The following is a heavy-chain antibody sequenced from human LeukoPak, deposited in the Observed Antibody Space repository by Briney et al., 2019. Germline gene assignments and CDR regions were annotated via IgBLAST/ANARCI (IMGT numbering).Heavy chain of an antibody. CDR1: GFTFSSYS. V-gene: IGHV3-21*01. J-gene: IGHJ4*02. D-gene: IGHD6-19*01. CDR3: ARAYSSGWYVVYLPHSVGTSYYFDY. CDR2: ISSSSSYI. Sequence: GSLRLSCAASGFTFSSYSMNWVRQAPGKGLEWVSSISSSSSYIYYADSVKGRFTISRDNAKNSLYLQMNSLRAEDTAVYYCARAYSSGWYVVYLPHSVGTSYYFDYWGQGTLVTVSS.